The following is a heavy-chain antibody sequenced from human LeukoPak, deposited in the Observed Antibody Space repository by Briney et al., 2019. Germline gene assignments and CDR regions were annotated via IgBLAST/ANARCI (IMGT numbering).Heavy chain of an antibody. V-gene: IGHV1-69*06. CDR1: GGTFSSYA. Sequence: ASVKVSCKASGGTFSSYAISWVRQAPGQGLEWMGGIIPIFGTANYAQKFQGRVTITADKSTSTAYMELSSLRSEDTAVYYCAREAEDTAMVLGYYYYYMDVWGKGTTVTVSS. CDR3: AREAEDTAMVLGYYYYYMDV. D-gene: IGHD5-18*01. CDR2: IIPIFGTA. J-gene: IGHJ6*03.